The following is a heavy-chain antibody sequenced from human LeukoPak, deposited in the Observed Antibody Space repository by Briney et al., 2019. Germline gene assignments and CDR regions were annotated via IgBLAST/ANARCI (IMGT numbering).Heavy chain of an antibody. D-gene: IGHD3-16*01. CDR2: ISSSGSTT. CDR3: ARDRYYYYGMDV. V-gene: IGHV3-48*04. J-gene: IGHJ6*02. Sequence: GGSLRLSCAASGFTFSSYGMHWVLQAPGKGLEWVSYISSSGSTTYFADSVKGRFTISRDNAKNPLYLQMNSLRAEDTAVYYCARDRYYYYGMDVWGQGTTVTVSS. CDR1: GFTFSSYG.